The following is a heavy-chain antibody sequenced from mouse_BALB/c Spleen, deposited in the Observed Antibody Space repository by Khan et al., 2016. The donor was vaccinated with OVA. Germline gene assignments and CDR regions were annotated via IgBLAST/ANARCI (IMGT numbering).Heavy chain of an antibody. CDR3: ARPPYFSYTLDY. V-gene: IGHV9-3-1*01. CDR1: GYTFTSYG. CDR2: INTYTGEA. D-gene: IGHD2-10*01. Sequence: QIQLVQSGPELKKPGETVKISCKASGYTFTSYGMNWVKQSPGKALRWMGWINTYTGEATYTDDFKGRFAFSLETSASAAYLQINNLKNEDTATYFCARPPYFSYTLDYWGQGTSVTGSS. J-gene: IGHJ4*01.